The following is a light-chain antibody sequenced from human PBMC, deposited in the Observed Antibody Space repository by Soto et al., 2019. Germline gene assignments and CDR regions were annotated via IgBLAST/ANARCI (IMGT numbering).Light chain of an antibody. CDR3: QQSFNTPPT. Sequence: DIRMTQSPSSLSASVGDRVTIACRAGQSINSYLNWYRQNPGKAPQLLIYAASTLQSGVPSRFSCSGSGTDFTLTISSLQPEDFATYYCQQSFNTPPTFGQGTKVEIK. V-gene: IGKV1-39*01. CDR1: QSINSY. J-gene: IGKJ1*01. CDR2: AAS.